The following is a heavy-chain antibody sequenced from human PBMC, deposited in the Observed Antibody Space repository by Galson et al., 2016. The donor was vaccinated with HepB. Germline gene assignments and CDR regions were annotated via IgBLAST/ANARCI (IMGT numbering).Heavy chain of an antibody. CDR3: AREAKPYGDIDY. CDR1: GYTFSGFY. CDR2: INPNSGVT. Sequence: SVKVSCKASGYTFSGFYIHWVRQAPGQGLEWMGWINPNSGVTTYAQKFQGRVTMTRDTSISTVYMELSSLRSDDTAMYYCAREAKPYGDIDYWGQGTLVTVSS. V-gene: IGHV1-2*02. D-gene: IGHD4-17*01. J-gene: IGHJ4*02.